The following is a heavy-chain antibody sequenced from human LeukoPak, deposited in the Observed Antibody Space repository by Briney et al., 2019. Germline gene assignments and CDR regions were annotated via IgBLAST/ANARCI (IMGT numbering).Heavy chain of an antibody. V-gene: IGHV3-53*05. CDR1: GFTVSSNY. Sequence: GGSLRLSCAASGFTVSSNYMSWVRQAPGKGLEWVSVIYSGGSTYYADSVRGRFTISRDNAKNSLYLHMNSLRAEDTALYYCVKDTRSAVAYSTFDYWGQGTLVTVSS. CDR2: IYSGGST. J-gene: IGHJ4*02. CDR3: VKDTRSAVAYSTFDY. D-gene: IGHD6-13*01.